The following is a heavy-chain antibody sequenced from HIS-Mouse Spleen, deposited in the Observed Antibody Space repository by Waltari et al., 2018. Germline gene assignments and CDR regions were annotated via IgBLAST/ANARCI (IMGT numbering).Heavy chain of an antibody. J-gene: IGHJ5*02. CDR2: IYYSGST. CDR3: ARSPYYDFWSGYSDNWFDP. V-gene: IGHV4-31*03. D-gene: IGHD3-3*01. Sequence: QVQLQESGPGLVKPSQTLSLTCTVSGGSISSGGSYWTWLRQHPRTGLEWIGYIYYSGSTYYNPSLKSRVTISVDTSKNQFSLKLSSVTAADTAVYYCARSPYYDFWSGYSDNWFDPWGQGTLVTVSS. CDR1: GGSISSGGSY.